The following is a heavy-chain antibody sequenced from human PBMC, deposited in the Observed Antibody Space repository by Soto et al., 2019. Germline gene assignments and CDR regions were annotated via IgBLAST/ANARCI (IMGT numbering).Heavy chain of an antibody. CDR2: INPNNGAT. V-gene: IGHV1-2*02. Sequence: QVQLVQSGAEVKKPGASVKVSCKAPRYIFTAYFMHWVRQAPGQGLEWMGWINPNNGATHYGLSFQGRITMTRDTYISTAYMELSSLRSDDTAVYYCASHDPGARFDPWGQGTLVIVSS. CDR3: ASHDPGARFDP. CDR1: RYIFTAYF. D-gene: IGHD1-1*01. J-gene: IGHJ5*02.